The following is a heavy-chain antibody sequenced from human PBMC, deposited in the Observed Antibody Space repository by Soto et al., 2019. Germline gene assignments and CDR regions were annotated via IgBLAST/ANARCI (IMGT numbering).Heavy chain of an antibody. Sequence: QVQLVQSGAEVKKPGSSVKVSCKASGGIFSSYAISWVRQAPGQGLEWMGGIIPIFGTANYAQKFQGRVTITADESTSTAYMELSSLRSEDTAVYYCARAAWAYYDSSGYLRYDAFDIWGQGTMVTVSS. D-gene: IGHD3-22*01. J-gene: IGHJ3*02. V-gene: IGHV1-69*01. CDR3: ARAAWAYYDSSGYLRYDAFDI. CDR2: IIPIFGTA. CDR1: GGIFSSYA.